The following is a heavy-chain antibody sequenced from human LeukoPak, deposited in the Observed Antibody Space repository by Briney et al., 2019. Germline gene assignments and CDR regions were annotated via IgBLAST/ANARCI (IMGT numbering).Heavy chain of an antibody. V-gene: IGHV3-74*01. CDR1: GFTFSSYW. J-gene: IGHJ5*02. CDR3: ARDRRIQLDRRFDP. CDR2: INSDGSST. Sequence: PGGSLRLSCAASGFTFSSYWMHWVRLAPGKGLVWVSRINSDGSSTSYADSVKGRFTISRDNAKNTLYLQMNRLRAEDTAVYYCARDRRIQLDRRFDPWGQGTLVTVSS. D-gene: IGHD1-1*01.